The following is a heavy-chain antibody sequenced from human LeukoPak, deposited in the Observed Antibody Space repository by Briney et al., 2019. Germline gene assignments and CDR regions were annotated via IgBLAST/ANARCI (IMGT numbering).Heavy chain of an antibody. Sequence: TLSLTCAVSGGSISSGGYSWSWIRQPPGKGLEWIGYIYHSGSTYYNPSLKSRVTISVDRSKNQFSLKLSSVTAADTAVYYCARGVRGAIDYWGQGTLVTVSS. CDR2: IYHSGST. J-gene: IGHJ4*02. D-gene: IGHD3-10*01. V-gene: IGHV4-30-2*01. CDR3: ARGVRGAIDY. CDR1: GGSISSGGYS.